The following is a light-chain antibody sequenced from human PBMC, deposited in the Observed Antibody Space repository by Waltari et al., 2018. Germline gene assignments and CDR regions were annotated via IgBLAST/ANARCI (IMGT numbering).Light chain of an antibody. V-gene: IGLV2-14*03. Sequence: QSALTQPASVSGSPGQSITISCTGTSSVIGRYNDVSWYQPLPGKAPKLIIYDVTKGPSGVSNRFSGSKSGDTASLTISGLQAEDEADYYCGLYTSSSTWVFGGGTKVTVL. CDR3: GLYTSSSTWV. CDR2: DVT. J-gene: IGLJ3*02. CDR1: SSVIGRYND.